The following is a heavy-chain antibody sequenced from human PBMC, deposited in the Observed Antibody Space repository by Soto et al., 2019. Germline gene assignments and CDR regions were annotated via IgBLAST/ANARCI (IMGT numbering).Heavy chain of an antibody. CDR3: ARERYYGMDV. V-gene: IGHV4-59*01. CDR2: IYYSGST. Sequence: SETLSLTCTFSCGSISSYYWSWIRQPPGKGLEWIGYIYYSGSTNYNPSLKSRVTISVDTSKNQFSLKLSSVTAADTAVYYCARERYYGMDVWGQGTTVTVSS. CDR1: CGSISSYY. J-gene: IGHJ6*02.